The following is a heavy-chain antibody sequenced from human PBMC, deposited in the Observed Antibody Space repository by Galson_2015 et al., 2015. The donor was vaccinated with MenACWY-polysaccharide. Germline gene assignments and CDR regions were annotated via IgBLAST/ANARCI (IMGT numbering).Heavy chain of an antibody. CDR2: INSSGTST. CDR3: AKRDFSVNWRSADAFDL. J-gene: IGHJ3*01. Sequence: SLRLSCAASGFTFSSYWMNWVRHAPGKGLVWVSRINSSGTSTNYADSVKGRFTISRDNAKNTLYLQMNSLRAEDTAVYYCAKRDFSVNWRSADAFDLWCQGTLLTASS. CDR1: GFTFSSYW. D-gene: IGHD1-20*01. V-gene: IGHV3-74*01.